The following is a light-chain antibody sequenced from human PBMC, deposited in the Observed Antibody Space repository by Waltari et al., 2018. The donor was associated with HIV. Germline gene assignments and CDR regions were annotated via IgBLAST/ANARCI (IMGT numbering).Light chain of an antibody. V-gene: IGKV3D-15*01. CDR3: QQYNNWPPAWT. J-gene: IGKJ1*01. CDR2: DAS. Sequence: EIVLTQSPGTLSLSPGERAALSCRASQSVSSNYLAWYQQRPGQAPRLLIYDASTRATGIPARFSGSGSETDFTLTISSLQSEDVAVYYCQQYNNWPPAWTFGRGSQVEI. CDR1: QSVSSN.